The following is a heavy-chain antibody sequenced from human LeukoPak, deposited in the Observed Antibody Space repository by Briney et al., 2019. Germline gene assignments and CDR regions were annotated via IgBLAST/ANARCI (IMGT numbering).Heavy chain of an antibody. CDR3: SRGGFWSGYYTDYFDY. D-gene: IGHD3-3*01. J-gene: IGHJ4*02. CDR2: ISSSGSTI. V-gene: IGHV3-11*01. Sequence: GGSLRLSCAASGFTFSDYYMSWIRQAPGKGLEWVSYISSSGSTIYYADSVKGRFTISRDNAKNSLYLQMNSLRAEDTAVYYCSRGGFWSGYYTDYFDYWGQGTLVTVSS. CDR1: GFTFSDYY.